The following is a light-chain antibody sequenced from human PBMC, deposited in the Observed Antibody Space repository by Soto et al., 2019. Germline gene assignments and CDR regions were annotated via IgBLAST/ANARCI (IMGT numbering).Light chain of an antibody. CDR1: QSISSSY. CDR3: QLYGGSHMFS. CDR2: AAS. J-gene: IGKJ2*01. V-gene: IGKV3-20*01. Sequence: EIVLTQSPCTLSLSPGEGAALSCRTSQSISSSYLAWYQQKPGQAPRLLIYAASSRATGIPDRFSGSGSGADFTLTIRRLEPEDFAVYYCQLYGGSHMFSFGQGTKLEIK.